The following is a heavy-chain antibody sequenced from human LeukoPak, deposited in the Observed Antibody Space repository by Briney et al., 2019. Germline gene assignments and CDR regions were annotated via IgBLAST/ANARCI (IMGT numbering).Heavy chain of an antibody. CDR1: GGTFRSYA. CDR3: ARRVEYGSDHYYYYYYMDV. CDR2: IIPIFGTA. D-gene: IGHD6-6*01. J-gene: IGHJ6*03. V-gene: IGHV1-69*13. Sequence: SVNVSCKASGGTFRSYAISWVRQAPGQGLEWMGGIIPIFGTANYAQKFQGRVTITADESTSTAYMELSSLRSEDTAVYYCARRVEYGSDHYYYYYYMDVWGKGTTVTVSS.